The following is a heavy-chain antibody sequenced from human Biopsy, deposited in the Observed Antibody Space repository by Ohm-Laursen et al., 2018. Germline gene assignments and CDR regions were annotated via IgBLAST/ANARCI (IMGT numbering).Heavy chain of an antibody. CDR3: ATPFQYYDSWGGYPPFDH. CDR2: IIAVSGLV. J-gene: IGHJ4*02. Sequence: EASVKVSCKASGGTFSNYAISWVQQAPGEGLEWMGGIIAVSGLVNYAPKFQGRVSITADKSMTTAYMELSNLKSEDTAVYYCATPFQYYDSWGGYPPFDHWGQGTLVTVSS. D-gene: IGHD3-3*01. CDR1: GGTFSNYA. V-gene: IGHV1-69*10.